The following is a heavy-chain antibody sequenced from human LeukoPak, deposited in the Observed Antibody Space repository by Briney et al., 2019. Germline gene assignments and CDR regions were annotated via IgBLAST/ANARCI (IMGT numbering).Heavy chain of an antibody. CDR1: GDSISSYD. D-gene: IGHD3-16*01. J-gene: IGHJ5*02. CDR2: AYHSGIT. V-gene: IGHV4-59*01. Sequence: PSETLSLTCTLSGDSISSYDGSWIRQPPGKGLEWIGYAYHSGITNYNPSLKSRVTISVDTSESQFSLRLSSVTAADTAIYYCARHGGTFDPWGQGILVTVSS. CDR3: ARHGGTFDP.